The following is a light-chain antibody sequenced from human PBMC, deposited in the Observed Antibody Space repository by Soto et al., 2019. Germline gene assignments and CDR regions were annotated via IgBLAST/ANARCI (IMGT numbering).Light chain of an antibody. J-gene: IGKJ1*01. V-gene: IGKV3-20*01. Sequence: EIVLTQSPGTLSLSPGERATLSCRASQTVTSNYLAWYQRKPGQAPRLLIYGASSRATDIPDRFSGSGSGTDFTLPITRREPEDFAVYFCQQYSGSPSTFGQGTKVEIK. CDR3: QQYSGSPST. CDR1: QTVTSNY. CDR2: GAS.